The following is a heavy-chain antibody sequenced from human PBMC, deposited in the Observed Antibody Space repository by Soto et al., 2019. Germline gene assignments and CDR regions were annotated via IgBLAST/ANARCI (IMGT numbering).Heavy chain of an antibody. J-gene: IGHJ5*02. V-gene: IGHV5-51*01. CDR1: GYSFVDYW. D-gene: IGHD5-12*01. CDR3: ARQRGYAKNWFDP. CDR2: VYPGDSDT. Sequence: PVESLKISCKASGYSFVDYWIAWLRQTPVKGLEWMGSVYPGDSDTRYSPSFQGHVTVSADKSINTAYLQWNSLKASDTAMYYCARQRGYAKNWFDPWGQGIPVTVSS.